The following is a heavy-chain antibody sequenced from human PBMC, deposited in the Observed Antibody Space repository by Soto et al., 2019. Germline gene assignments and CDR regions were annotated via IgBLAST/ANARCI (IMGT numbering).Heavy chain of an antibody. CDR3: ARLRDLYYYDSSGYPTYGMDV. Sequence: GESLKISCQGSGYSFTSYWISWVRQMPGKGLEWMGRIDPSDSYTNYSPSFQGHVTISADKSISTAYLQWSSLKASDTAMYYCARLRDLYYYDSSGYPTYGMDVWGQGTTVTVSS. V-gene: IGHV5-10-1*01. CDR1: GYSFTSYW. D-gene: IGHD3-22*01. CDR2: IDPSDSYT. J-gene: IGHJ6*02.